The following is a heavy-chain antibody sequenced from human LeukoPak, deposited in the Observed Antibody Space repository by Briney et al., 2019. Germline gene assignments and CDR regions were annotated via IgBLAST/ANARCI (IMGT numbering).Heavy chain of an antibody. V-gene: IGHV3-21*01. CDR2: ISSGSGYI. J-gene: IGHJ4*02. D-gene: IGHD5-18*01. Sequence: GGSLRLSCAASGFTFSSYSMSWVRQAPGKGLEWVSSISSGSGYIYYADSVKGRFTISRDNAKNSLFLQMNSLRTEDTAVYYCAKVNTAFAWDYFDYWGQGTLVTVSS. CDR1: GFTFSSYS. CDR3: AKVNTAFAWDYFDY.